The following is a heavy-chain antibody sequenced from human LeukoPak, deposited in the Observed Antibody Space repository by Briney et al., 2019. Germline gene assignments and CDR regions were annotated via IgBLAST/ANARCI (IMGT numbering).Heavy chain of an antibody. J-gene: IGHJ4*02. D-gene: IGHD6-13*01. CDR1: GFTFSSYA. Sequence: GASLRLSCAASGFTFSSYAMSWVRQAPGKGLEWVPAISGSGGSTYYADSVKGRFTISRDNSKNTLYLQMNSLRAEDTAVYYCAKDRGSSSPWHLDYWGQGTLVTVSS. CDR2: ISGSGGST. V-gene: IGHV3-23*01. CDR3: AKDRGSSSPWHLDY.